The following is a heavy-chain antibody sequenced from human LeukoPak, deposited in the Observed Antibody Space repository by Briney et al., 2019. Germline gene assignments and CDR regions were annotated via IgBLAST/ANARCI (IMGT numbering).Heavy chain of an antibody. CDR3: AAAPIEMQQRGFDY. V-gene: IGHV1-58*02. Sequence: SVKVSCKASGFTFTNSAMQWVRQARGHRLEWVGWIVVASGNTKYAQKFQERVTITRDMSTSTAYMELSSLRPEDTAVYYCAAAPIEMQQRGFDYWGQGTLVTVSS. CDR2: IVVASGNT. D-gene: IGHD5-24*01. J-gene: IGHJ4*02. CDR1: GFTFTNSA.